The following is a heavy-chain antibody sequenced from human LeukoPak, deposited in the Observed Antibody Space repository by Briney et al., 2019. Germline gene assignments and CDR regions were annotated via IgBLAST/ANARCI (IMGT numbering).Heavy chain of an antibody. CDR2: IKEDGSEI. Sequence: GGSLRLSCVASGFSFSNYWMTWVRQAPGKGLEWVANIKEDGSEIHYVESVKGRFTISRDNGKSSLYLQMNTLNAEDTAVYYCARDPSRRFDYWGQGTLVTVSS. V-gene: IGHV3-7*01. D-gene: IGHD6-6*01. CDR1: GFSFSNYW. J-gene: IGHJ4*02. CDR3: ARDPSRRFDY.